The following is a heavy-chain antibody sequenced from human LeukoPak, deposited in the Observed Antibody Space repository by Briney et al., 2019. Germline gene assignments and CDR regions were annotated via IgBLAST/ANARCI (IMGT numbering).Heavy chain of an antibody. CDR1: GGSISSYY. D-gene: IGHD3-22*01. CDR3: ARDKDGSGYFFDY. Sequence: PSETLSLTCTVSGGSISSYYWSWIRQRPGKGLEWFGYIYYSGSTNYNPSLKSRVTISVDTSKNQFSLKLSSVTAADTAVYYCARDKDGSGYFFDYWGQGTLVTVSS. V-gene: IGHV4-59*01. CDR2: IYYSGST. J-gene: IGHJ4*02.